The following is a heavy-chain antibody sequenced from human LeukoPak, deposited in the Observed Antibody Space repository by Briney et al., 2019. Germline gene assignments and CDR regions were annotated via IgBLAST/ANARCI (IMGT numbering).Heavy chain of an antibody. V-gene: IGHV3-30*03. J-gene: IGHJ4*02. Sequence: GRSPRLSCAASGFTFSSYGMHWVRQAPGKGLEWVAVISYDGSNKYYADSVKGRFTISRDNSKNTLYLQMNSLRAEDTAVYYCAIYRGAFDYWGQGTLVTVSS. CDR3: AIYRGAFDY. CDR2: ISYDGSNK. CDR1: GFTFSSYG. D-gene: IGHD1-26*01.